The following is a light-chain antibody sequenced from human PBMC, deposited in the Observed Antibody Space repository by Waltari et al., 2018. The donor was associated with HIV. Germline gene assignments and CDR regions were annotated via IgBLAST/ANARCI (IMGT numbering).Light chain of an antibody. Sequence: QSTLTQPPSASGSPGQSVTISSTGTSSDIGGYNYVSWYQHHPGKAPKLIMTEVTKRPSGVPDRFSGSKSGNTASLTVSGLQADDEALYYCSSFAPTNKFYVLFGGGTTLTVL. V-gene: IGLV2-8*01. CDR3: SSFAPTNKFYVL. CDR1: SSDIGGYNY. J-gene: IGLJ2*01. CDR2: EVT.